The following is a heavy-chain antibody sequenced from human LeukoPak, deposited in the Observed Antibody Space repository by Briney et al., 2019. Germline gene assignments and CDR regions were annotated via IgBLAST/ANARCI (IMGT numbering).Heavy chain of an antibody. Sequence: GGSLRLSCAASGFTFSSYAMHWVRQAPGKGLEWVAVISYDGSNKYYADSVKGRFTISRDNSKNTLYLQMSSLRAEDTAVYYCARGGGCYDSSGFSAAFDIWGQGTMVTVSS. J-gene: IGHJ3*02. CDR1: GFTFSSYA. V-gene: IGHV3-30*04. CDR3: ARGGGCYDSSGFSAAFDI. CDR2: ISYDGSNK. D-gene: IGHD3-22*01.